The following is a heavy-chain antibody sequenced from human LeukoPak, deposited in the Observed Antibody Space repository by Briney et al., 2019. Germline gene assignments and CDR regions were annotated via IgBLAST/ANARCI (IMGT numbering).Heavy chain of an antibody. CDR3: ARDRYFDN. V-gene: IGHV4-59*11. Sequence: SETLSLTCTVSGGSFTSHYWSWLRQPPGKGLEWIGYHSGSTNYNPSLKSRATILADTSKNQFSLKLTSVTAADTAVYYCARDRYFDNWGQGILVTVSS. J-gene: IGHJ4*02. CDR1: GGSFTSHY. CDR2: HSGST.